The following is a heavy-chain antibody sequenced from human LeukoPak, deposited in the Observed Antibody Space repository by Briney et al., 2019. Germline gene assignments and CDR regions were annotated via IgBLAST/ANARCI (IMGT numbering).Heavy chain of an antibody. J-gene: IGHJ3*02. CDR2: ISGSGGST. V-gene: IGHV3-23*01. D-gene: IGHD4/OR15-4a*01. CDR1: GFSFSNYS. Sequence: GESLRLSCAASGFSFSNYSMTWVRQAPGRGLEWVSIISGSGGSTYYADSVEGRFTISRDNSKNTLYLQMHSLRGEDTAVYYCTTVPAGRLTAAGATFDIWGQGTMVTVSS. CDR3: TTVPAGRLTAAGATFDI.